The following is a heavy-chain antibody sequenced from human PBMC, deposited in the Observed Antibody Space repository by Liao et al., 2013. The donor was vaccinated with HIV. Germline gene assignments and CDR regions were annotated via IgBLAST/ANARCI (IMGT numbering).Heavy chain of an antibody. V-gene: IGHV4-61*02. Sequence: QVQLQESGPGLVKPSQTLSLSCTVSGGSISSGSYYWSWIRQPAGKGLEWIGRIYTSGSAYYNPSLKSRLDISVDTSKNRFSLKLTSVTAADTAVYYCARGLAPAGVHYFDYWGPGTLVTVSS. D-gene: IGHD2-15*01. J-gene: IGHJ4*02. CDR1: GGSISSGSYY. CDR2: IYTSGSA. CDR3: ARGLAPAGVHYFDY.